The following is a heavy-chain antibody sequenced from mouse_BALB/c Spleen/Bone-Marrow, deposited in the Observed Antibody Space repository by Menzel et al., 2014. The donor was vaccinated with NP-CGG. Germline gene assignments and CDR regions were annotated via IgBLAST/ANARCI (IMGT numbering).Heavy chain of an antibody. CDR2: IYPGDFNT. CDR3: ARKSQRAYDSMNY. D-gene: IGHD2-4*01. Sequence: VQLQQSGPELVKPGASVRISCKASGYTFTSYYIHWVRQRPGQGLEWIGWIYPGDFNTKFNEKFKGKATLTADKSPSTASMQLSSLTSEDSAVYFCARKSQRAYDSMNYWGQGTSVTVSS. V-gene: IGHV1S56*01. J-gene: IGHJ4*01. CDR1: GYTFTSYY.